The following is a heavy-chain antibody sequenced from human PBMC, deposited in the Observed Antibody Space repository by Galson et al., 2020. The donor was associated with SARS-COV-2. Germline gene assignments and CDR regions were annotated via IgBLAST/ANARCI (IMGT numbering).Heavy chain of an antibody. CDR1: GFTFSNAW. Sequence: GGSLRLSCAASGFTFSNAWMSWVRQAPGKGLEWVGRIKSKTDGGTTDYAAPVKGRFTISRDDSKNTLYLQMNSLKTEDTAVYYCTTGYNWNYPSYNAFDIWGQGTMVTVSS. D-gene: IGHD1-7*01. J-gene: IGHJ3*02. V-gene: IGHV3-15*01. CDR2: IKSKTDGGTT. CDR3: TTGYNWNYPSYNAFDI.